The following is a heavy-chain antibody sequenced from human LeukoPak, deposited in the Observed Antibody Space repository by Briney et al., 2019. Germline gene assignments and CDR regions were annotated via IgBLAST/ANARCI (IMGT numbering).Heavy chain of an antibody. CDR3: ARHGDGDSFEYFLH. CDR2: IYYTGST. V-gene: IGHV4-59*08. Sequence: SETLSLTCTVSGGSISTYYWSRIRQPPGKGLEWIGYIYYTGSTNYNPSLKSRVTISVDTSKNQFSLRVNSVTAADTAVYYCARHGDGDSFEYFLHWGQGTLVTVSS. D-gene: IGHD5-24*01. CDR1: GGSISTYY. J-gene: IGHJ1*01.